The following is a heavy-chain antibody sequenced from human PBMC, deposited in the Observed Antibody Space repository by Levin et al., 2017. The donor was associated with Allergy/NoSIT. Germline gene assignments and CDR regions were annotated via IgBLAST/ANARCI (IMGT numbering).Heavy chain of an antibody. J-gene: IGHJ4*02. CDR3: ARSGYSSGWYVGYYFDY. CDR1: GFTFSSYA. V-gene: IGHV3-30*04. D-gene: IGHD6-19*01. Sequence: GGSLRLSCAASGFTFSSYAMHWVRQAPGKGLEWVAVISYDGSNKYYADSVKGRFTISRDNSKNTLYLQMNSLRAEDTAVYYCARSGYSSGWYVGYYFDYWGQGTLVTVSS. CDR2: ISYDGSNK.